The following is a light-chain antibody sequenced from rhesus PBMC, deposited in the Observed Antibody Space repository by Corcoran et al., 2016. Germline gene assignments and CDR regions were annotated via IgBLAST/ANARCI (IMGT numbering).Light chain of an antibody. Sequence: DIQMTQSPSSLSASVGDRVTVTCRASQGINKELSWYQQKPGKAPTLLIYGASNLQTGVSSRFSGSGSVTDYTLTISSLQPGDVATNSCLQDYSTPYSFGQGATVEIK. V-gene: IGKV1-94*01. CDR2: GAS. J-gene: IGKJ2*01. CDR3: LQDYSTPYS. CDR1: QGINKE.